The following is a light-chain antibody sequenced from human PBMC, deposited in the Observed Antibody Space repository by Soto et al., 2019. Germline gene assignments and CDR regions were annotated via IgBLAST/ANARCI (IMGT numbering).Light chain of an antibody. CDR2: DVS. CDR3: SSYTSSSTVV. V-gene: IGLV2-14*01. CDR1: SSDVGVYNY. Sequence: QSVLTQPASVSGSPGQSITISCTGTSSDVGVYNYASWYQQHPGKAPKLMIYDVSNRPSGVSIRFSGSKSGNTASLTISGLQAEDEADYYCSSYTSSSTVVFGGGTKLTVL. J-gene: IGLJ2*01.